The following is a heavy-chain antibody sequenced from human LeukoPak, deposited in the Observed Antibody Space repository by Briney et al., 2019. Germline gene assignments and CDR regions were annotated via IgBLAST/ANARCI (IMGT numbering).Heavy chain of an antibody. J-gene: IGHJ4*02. D-gene: IGHD3-22*01. CDR3: AKENSSGYYYFDC. CDR2: ISGGGGST. CDR1: GFSFNRYA. V-gene: IGHV3-23*01. Sequence: SGGSLRLSCAASGFSFNRYAMTWVRQAPGKGLEWVSIISGGGGSTFYADSVKGRYTISRDNSKSTLYLQMNSLRAEDTAIYYCAKENSSGYYYFDCWGQGTLVTVSS.